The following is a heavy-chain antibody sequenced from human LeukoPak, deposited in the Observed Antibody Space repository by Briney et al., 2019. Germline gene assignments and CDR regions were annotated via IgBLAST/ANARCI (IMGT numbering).Heavy chain of an antibody. D-gene: IGHD2-15*01. Sequence: GGSLRLSCPASGFTVSSNYMSWVRQAPGKGLEWVSVIYSGGSTYYADSVKGRFTISRDNSKNTLYLQMNSLRAEDTAVYYCAVGGAGYCSGGSCPYYFDYWGQGTLVTVSS. J-gene: IGHJ4*02. CDR3: AVGGAGYCSGGSCPYYFDY. CDR2: IYSGGST. CDR1: GFTVSSNY. V-gene: IGHV3-53*01.